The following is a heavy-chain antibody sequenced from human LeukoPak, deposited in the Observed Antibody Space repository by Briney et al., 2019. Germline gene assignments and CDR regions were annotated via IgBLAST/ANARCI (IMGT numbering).Heavy chain of an antibody. CDR2: IWYDGSNK. V-gene: IGHV3-33*01. J-gene: IGHJ4*02. CDR3: ARDLGISSGLLQGGYYFDY. CDR1: GFTFSSYG. D-gene: IGHD6-19*01. Sequence: GGSLRLSCAASGFTFSSYGMHWVRQAPDKGLEWVAVIWYDGSNKYYADSVKGRFTISRDNSRNTLYLQMNSLRAEDTAVYYCARDLGISSGLLQGGYYFDYWGQGTLVTVSS.